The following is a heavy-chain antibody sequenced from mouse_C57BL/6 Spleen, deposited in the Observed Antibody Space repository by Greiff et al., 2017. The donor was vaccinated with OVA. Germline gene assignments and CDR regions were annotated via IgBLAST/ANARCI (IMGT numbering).Heavy chain of an antibody. CDR1: GYTFTSYW. J-gene: IGHJ2*01. V-gene: IGHV1-50*01. D-gene: IGHD1-3*01. CDR2: IDPSDSYT. CDR3: ARWESPGYFDY. Sequence: QVQLKQPGAELVKPGASVKLSCKASGYTFTSYWMQWVKQRPGQGLEWIGEIDPSDSYTNYNQKFKGKATLTVDTSSSTAYMQLSSLTSEDSAVYYCARWESPGYFDYWGQGTTLTVSS.